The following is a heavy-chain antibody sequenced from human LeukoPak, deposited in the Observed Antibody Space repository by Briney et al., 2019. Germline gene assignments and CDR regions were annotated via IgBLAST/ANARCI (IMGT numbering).Heavy chain of an antibody. V-gene: IGHV4-59*01. CDR2: IYYRGTT. J-gene: IGHJ3*02. CDR1: GGSIGTYY. D-gene: IGHD3-9*01. Sequence: SETLSLTCTVSGGSIGTYYWSWIRQPPGKGLEWIGYIYYRGTTNYNPSLMSRVTISVDTSKNQFSLKVRSVTAADTAVYYCARARYVNSFYAFDIWGQGTLVTVSS. CDR3: ARARYVNSFYAFDI.